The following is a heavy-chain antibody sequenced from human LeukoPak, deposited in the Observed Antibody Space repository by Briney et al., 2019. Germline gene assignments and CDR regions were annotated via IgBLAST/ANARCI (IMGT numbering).Heavy chain of an antibody. CDR2: ISAYNGNT. Sequence: GASVKVSCKASGYTFTSYGISWVRQAPGQGLEWMGWISAYNGNTNYAQKFQGRVTMTTDTSTSTAYMELRSLRSDDTAVYYCARQSRGYCSSTSCSHYFDYWGQGTLVTVSS. CDR3: ARQSRGYCSSTSCSHYFDY. D-gene: IGHD2-2*01. CDR1: GYTFTSYG. V-gene: IGHV1-18*01. J-gene: IGHJ4*02.